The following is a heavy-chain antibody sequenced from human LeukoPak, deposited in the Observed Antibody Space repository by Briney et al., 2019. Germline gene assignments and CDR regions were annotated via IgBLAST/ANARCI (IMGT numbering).Heavy chain of an antibody. Sequence: GGSLRLSCAASGFTFSSYSMNWVRQAPGKGLEWVSYISSSSSTIYYADSVKGRFTISRDNAKNSLYLQMNSLRAEDTAVYYCAKDGGSDPDSFDIWGQGTMVTVSS. CDR3: AKDGGSDPDSFDI. CDR2: ISSSSSTI. D-gene: IGHD2-15*01. CDR1: GFTFSSYS. J-gene: IGHJ3*02. V-gene: IGHV3-48*01.